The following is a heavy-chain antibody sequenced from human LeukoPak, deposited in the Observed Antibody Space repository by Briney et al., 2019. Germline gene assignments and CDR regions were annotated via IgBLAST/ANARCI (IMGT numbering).Heavy chain of an antibody. CDR2: ISSSSSYI. CDR1: GFTFSSYS. CDR3: ARGTDILTGYYPYY. V-gene: IGHV3-21*01. Sequence: GGSLRLSCAASGFTFSSYSMNWVRQAPGKGLEWVSSISSSSSYIYYADSVKGRFTISRDNAKNSLYLQMNSLRAEDTAVYYCARGTDILTGYYPYYWGQGTLVTVSS. J-gene: IGHJ4*02. D-gene: IGHD3-9*01.